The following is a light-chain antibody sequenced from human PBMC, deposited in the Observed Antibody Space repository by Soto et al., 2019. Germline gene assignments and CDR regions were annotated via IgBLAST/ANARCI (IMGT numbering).Light chain of an antibody. V-gene: IGKV1-5*01. CDR2: DAS. CDR3: QQYKSYWT. J-gene: IGKJ1*01. CDR1: ETISSW. Sequence: DIQMTQSPSTLSASVGDRVTITCRASETISSWLAWYQQKPGKAPKLLIYDASTLERGVPSRFSGSGSGTEFTLTISSLQPDDFATYYCQQYKSYWTFGHGTKVEDK.